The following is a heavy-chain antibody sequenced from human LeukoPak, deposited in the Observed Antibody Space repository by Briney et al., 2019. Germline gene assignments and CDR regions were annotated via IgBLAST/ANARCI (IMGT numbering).Heavy chain of an antibody. V-gene: IGHV3-30-3*01. J-gene: IGHJ6*02. D-gene: IGHD3-3*01. CDR2: ISYDGSNK. Sequence: GGSLRLSCAASGFTFSSYAMHWVRQAPGKGLEWVAVISYDGSNKYYADSVKGRFTISRDNSKNTLYLQMNSLRAEDTAVYYCARERGAVWSGYFLTYYYYGMDVWGQGTTVTVSS. CDR1: GFTFSSYA. CDR3: ARERGAVWSGYFLTYYYYGMDV.